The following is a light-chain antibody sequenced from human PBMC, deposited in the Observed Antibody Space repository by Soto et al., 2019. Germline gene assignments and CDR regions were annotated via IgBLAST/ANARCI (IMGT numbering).Light chain of an antibody. J-gene: IGKJ4*01. Sequence: EIMLTPSPGTPSFFPGGRAGLSCMASRSVCSSYLAWYQQKPGQAPRLLIYGASSRATRIPDRFSGGGSGTDFTLTISRLEPEELAVYYCQQFSSYPLTVGGGTKVEIK. CDR2: GAS. V-gene: IGKV3-20*01. CDR1: RSVCSSY. CDR3: QQFSSYPLT.